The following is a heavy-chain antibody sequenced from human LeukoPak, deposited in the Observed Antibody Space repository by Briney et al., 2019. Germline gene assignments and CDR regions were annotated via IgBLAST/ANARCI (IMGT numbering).Heavy chain of an antibody. D-gene: IGHD6-19*01. J-gene: IGHJ4*02. V-gene: IGHV3-74*01. CDR3: ARERTSGWDAFDF. CDR2: INSVGSST. CDR1: GFTFSSFW. Sequence: GGSLRLSCAASGFTFSSFWMHWVRQAPGKGLVWVSRINSVGSSTSYADSVKGRFTISRDNAKNTLYPQMNSLRAEDTAVYYCARERTSGWDAFDFWGQGTLVTVSS.